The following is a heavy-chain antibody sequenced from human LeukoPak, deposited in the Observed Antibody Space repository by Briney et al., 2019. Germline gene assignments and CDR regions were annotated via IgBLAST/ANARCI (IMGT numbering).Heavy chain of an antibody. Sequence: HPGGSLRLSCVGSGFSFSEYSMNWVRQSPGKGLEWISYITSRSAFTYFADSVKGRFTISRDNSKNTLYLQMNSLRAEDTAVYYCARESGFGELFPYAFDIWGQGTVVTVSS. CDR3: ARESGFGELFPYAFDI. D-gene: IGHD3-10*01. V-gene: IGHV3-48*01. J-gene: IGHJ3*02. CDR1: GFSFSEYS. CDR2: ITSRSAFT.